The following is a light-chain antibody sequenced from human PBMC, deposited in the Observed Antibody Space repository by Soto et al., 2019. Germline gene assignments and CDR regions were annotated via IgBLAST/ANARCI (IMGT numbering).Light chain of an antibody. CDR1: QSVSSSY. CDR3: KQYGSSHRGP. V-gene: IGKV3-20*01. J-gene: IGKJ4*01. CDR2: GAS. Sequence: EIVLTQSPGTLSLSPGQRATLSCRASQSVSSSYLAWYQQKPGQAPRPLIYGASSRATGIPDMFSGSRSGTDFTPTISRLDREDCAVYYCKQYGSSHRGPFGGGTKVEIK.